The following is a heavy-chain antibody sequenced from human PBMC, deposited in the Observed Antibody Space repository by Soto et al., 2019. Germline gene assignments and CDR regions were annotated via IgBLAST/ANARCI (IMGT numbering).Heavy chain of an antibody. CDR2: ISYDGSNK. CDR3: ASLGIAAAGTPLHYASDLSTFDY. J-gene: IGHJ4*02. CDR1: GFTFSSYA. Sequence: QVQLVESGGGVVQPGRSLRLSCAASGFTFSSYAMHWVRQAPGKGLEWVAVISYDGSNKYYADSVKGRFTISRDNSKNTLYLQMNSLRAEDTAVYYCASLGIAAAGTPLHYASDLSTFDYWVQGTLVTVSS. V-gene: IGHV3-30-3*01. D-gene: IGHD6-13*01.